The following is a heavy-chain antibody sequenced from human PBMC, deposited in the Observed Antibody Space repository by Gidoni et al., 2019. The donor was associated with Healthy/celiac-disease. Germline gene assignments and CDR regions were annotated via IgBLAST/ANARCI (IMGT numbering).Heavy chain of an antibody. D-gene: IGHD2-2*01. CDR3: ARSRYCSSTSCYDYYYYGMDV. V-gene: IGHV1-8*01. Sequence: QVQLVQSGAEVKKPGASVKVYCKASGDTFTSYDINWVRQATGQGLEWMGWMNPNSGNTGYAQKFQGRVTMTRNTSISTAYMELSSLRSEDTAVYYCARSRYCSSTSCYDYYYYGMDVWGQGTTVTVSS. CDR2: MNPNSGNT. J-gene: IGHJ6*02. CDR1: GDTFTSYD.